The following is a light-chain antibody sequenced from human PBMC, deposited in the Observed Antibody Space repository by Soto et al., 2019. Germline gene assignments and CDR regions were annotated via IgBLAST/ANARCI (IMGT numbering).Light chain of an antibody. CDR2: VVS. V-gene: IGLV2-14*01. CDR1: SSDVGGYDY. CDR3: SLYTSSDTPYV. J-gene: IGLJ1*01. Sequence: QSALTQPASVSGSPGQSITISCTGTSSDVGGYDYVSWYQQHPDKAPKLIIYVVSNRPSGVSNRCSGSKSGNTASLTISGLQAEDEADYYCSLYTSSDTPYVFGTGTKVTVL.